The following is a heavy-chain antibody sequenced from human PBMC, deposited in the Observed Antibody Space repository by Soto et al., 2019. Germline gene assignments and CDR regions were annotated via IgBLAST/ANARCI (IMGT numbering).Heavy chain of an antibody. V-gene: IGHV4-30-4*01. CDR1: GGSISSGDYY. CDR3: ARAGYGSGSYYSSY. Sequence: SETLSLTCTVSGGSISSGDYYWSWIRQPPGKGLEWIGYIYYSGSTYYNPSLKSRVTISVDTSKNQFSLKLSSVTAADTAMYYCARAGYGSGSYYSSYWGQGTLVTVSS. CDR2: IYYSGST. J-gene: IGHJ4*02. D-gene: IGHD3-10*01.